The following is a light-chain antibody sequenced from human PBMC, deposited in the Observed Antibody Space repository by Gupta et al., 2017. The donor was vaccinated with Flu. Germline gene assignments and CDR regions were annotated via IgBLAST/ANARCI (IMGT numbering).Light chain of an antibody. CDR3: SSYAGIYTLV. CDR1: DVGNYDF. J-gene: IGLJ3*02. CDR2: EGT. Sequence: DVGNYDFVSWQQQHPGKAPKLLIYEGTKRPSGGADPFSCSNSGNTASLSISGLQADDEADYYSSSYAGIYTLVFGGGTKLTVL. V-gene: IGLV2-11*03.